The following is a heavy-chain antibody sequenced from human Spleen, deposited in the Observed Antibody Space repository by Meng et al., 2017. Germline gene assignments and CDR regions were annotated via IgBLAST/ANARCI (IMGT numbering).Heavy chain of an antibody. CDR2: IDPKSGDT. V-gene: IGHV1-2*06. J-gene: IGHJ4*02. CDR3: ARDEDISAAGKLFGDY. Sequence: QGHLWQSVAKGKKPGASVKVSCKPSGYNFPDYWLHWVRRAPGQGLEWMGRIDPKSGDTHYAQRFQGRVTMTGDTSISTAYMELSGLRSDDTAMYYCARDEDISAAGKLFGDYWGQGTLVTVSS. D-gene: IGHD6-13*01. CDR1: GYNFPDYW.